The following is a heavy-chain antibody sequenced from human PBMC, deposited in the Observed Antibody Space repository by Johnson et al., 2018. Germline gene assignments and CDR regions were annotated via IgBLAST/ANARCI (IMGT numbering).Heavy chain of an antibody. CDR3: ARNMYRHSGASA. CDR1: GFTFSNYW. CDR2: INSDGSST. D-gene: IGHD1-26*01. V-gene: IGHV3-74*01. J-gene: IGHJ5*02. Sequence: VQLQESGGGLVQPGGSLRLSCAASGFTFSNYWMHWVRQASGKGLVWVSRINSDGSSTDYADSVNGRFTISRDNGKNTRFLQMNSLRAEDTAMYYCARNMYRHSGASAWGQGTLVTVSS.